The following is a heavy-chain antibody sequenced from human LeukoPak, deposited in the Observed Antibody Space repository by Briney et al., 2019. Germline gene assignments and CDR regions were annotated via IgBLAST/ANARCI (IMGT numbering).Heavy chain of an antibody. CDR1: GLAVSSNY. V-gene: IGHV3-53*01. CDR2: IYSGGST. D-gene: IGHD1-26*01. Sequence: GGSLRLSCAASGLAVSSNYMSWVRQAPGKGLEWVSIIYSGGSTEYTNSSKGRFTISSNNSKNMAYFQMNSLRVEDTAVYYCAREDSGSWNYKRGFDYWGQGTLVTVSS. CDR3: AREDSGSWNYKRGFDY. J-gene: IGHJ4*02.